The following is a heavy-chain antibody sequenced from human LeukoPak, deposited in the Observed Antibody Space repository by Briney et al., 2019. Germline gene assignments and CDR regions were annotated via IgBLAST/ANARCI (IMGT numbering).Heavy chain of an antibody. CDR2: INANSGGT. Sequence: GASVKVSCKASGYTFTGYYIHWVRQAPGPGLEWMGWINANSGGTNYAQKFQGRVTMTRDTSISTAYMELSRLRSDDTAVYYCARSSRYDIWTGYPYWGQGTLVTVSP. V-gene: IGHV1-2*02. CDR3: ARSSRYDIWTGYPY. CDR1: GYTFTGYY. D-gene: IGHD3-9*01. J-gene: IGHJ4*02.